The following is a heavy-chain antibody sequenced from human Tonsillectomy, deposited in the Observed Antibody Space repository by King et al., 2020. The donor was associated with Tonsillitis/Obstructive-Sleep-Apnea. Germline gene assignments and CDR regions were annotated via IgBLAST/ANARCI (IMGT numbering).Heavy chain of an antibody. CDR2: IYYSGST. CDR1: GGSISSYY. Sequence: QLQESGPGLVKPSETLSLTCTVSGGSISSYYWSWIRQPPGKGLEWFGYIYYSGSTNYNPSLKSRVTISVDTSKNQFSLKLNSVTAAATAVYYCARSPGLMVVDWGQGTLVTVSS. J-gene: IGHJ4*02. D-gene: IGHD2-8*01. V-gene: IGHV4-59*01. CDR3: ARSPGLMVVD.